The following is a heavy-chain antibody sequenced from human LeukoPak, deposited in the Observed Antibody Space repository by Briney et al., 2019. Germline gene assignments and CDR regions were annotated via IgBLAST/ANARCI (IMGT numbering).Heavy chain of an antibody. J-gene: IGHJ4*02. CDR2: VHQAGHT. D-gene: IGHD1-26*01. CDR1: GYSISNGYY. Sequence: SETLSLTCTVSGYSISNGYYWGWIRQPPGKGLEWIASVHQAGHTYYNPSLTSRITISADTSKNQFSLKVTSVTAADTAVYYCVRRHGGYPNCDFDSWGQGILVIVSS. CDR3: VRRHGGYPNCDFDS. V-gene: IGHV4-38-2*02.